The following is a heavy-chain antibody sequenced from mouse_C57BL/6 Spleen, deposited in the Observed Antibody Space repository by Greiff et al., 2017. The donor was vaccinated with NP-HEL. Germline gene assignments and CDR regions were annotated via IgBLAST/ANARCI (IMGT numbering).Heavy chain of an antibody. J-gene: IGHJ4*01. CDR3: AREDWVAMYY. CDR1: GFTFSDYG. CDR2: ISSGSSTI. D-gene: IGHD4-1*01. V-gene: IGHV5-17*01. Sequence: EVQRVESGGGLVKPGGSLKLSCAASGFTFSDYGMHWVRQAPEKGLEWVAYISSGSSTIYSADTVKGRFTIARDKAKNTLFLQMTSLRSEDTAMYYCAREDWVAMYYWGQGTSVTVSS.